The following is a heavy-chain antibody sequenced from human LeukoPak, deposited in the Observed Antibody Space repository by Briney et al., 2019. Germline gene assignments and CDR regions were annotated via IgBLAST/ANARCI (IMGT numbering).Heavy chain of an antibody. CDR3: ARVVSRGWFGELFPPDYYYGMDV. D-gene: IGHD3-10*01. V-gene: IGHV3-30*04. J-gene: IGHJ6*02. Sequence: GGSLRLSCAASGFTFSSYAMHWVRQAPGKGLEWEAVISYDGSNKYYADSVKGRFTISRDNSKNTLYLQINSLRAEDTAVYYCARVVSRGWFGELFPPDYYYGMDVWGQGTTVTVSS. CDR2: ISYDGSNK. CDR1: GFTFSSYA.